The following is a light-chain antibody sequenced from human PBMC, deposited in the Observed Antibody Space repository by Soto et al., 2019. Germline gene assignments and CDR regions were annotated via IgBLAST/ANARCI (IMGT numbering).Light chain of an antibody. CDR1: GSNIGASYD. Sequence: QSVLTQPPSVSGAPGQRVTISCAGSGSNIGASYDVHWYQQLPGTAPKLLIYGNFNRPSGVPDRISGSKSGTSASLAISGLRSEDEADYYCAAWDDRLSGLVFGRGTKLTVL. CDR2: GNF. V-gene: IGLV1-40*01. CDR3: AAWDDRLSGLV. J-gene: IGLJ2*01.